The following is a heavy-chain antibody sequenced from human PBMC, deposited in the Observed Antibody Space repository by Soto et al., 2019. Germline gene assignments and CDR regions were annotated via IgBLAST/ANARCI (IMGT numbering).Heavy chain of an antibody. CDR1: GFTFDDYA. Sequence: EVQLVESGGGLVQPGRSLILSCAASGFTFDDYAMHWVRQATGKGLEWVSGISWNSGSIGYADSVKGRFTRSRDNAKNSLYLQMNTLRAEDTAFYYSAKKGDIVAKLNGYFDCWGQGTLVTVSS. CDR3: AKKGDIVAKLNGYFDC. D-gene: IGHD5-12*01. CDR2: ISWNSGSI. J-gene: IGHJ4*02. V-gene: IGHV3-9*01.